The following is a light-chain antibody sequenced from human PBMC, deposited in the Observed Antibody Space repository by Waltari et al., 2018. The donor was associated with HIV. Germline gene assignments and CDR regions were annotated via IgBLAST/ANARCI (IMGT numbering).Light chain of an antibody. CDR3: CSYAGSNTPVL. J-gene: IGLJ2*01. Sequence: QSALTQPRSVSGSPGQSVTISCTGTNNEIGGCYFVSWYQQRPGEAPRLLSYDVNKRPSGVPDRFSGSKSGNTASLTISGLQADDEAQYYCCSYAGSNTPVLFGGGSQLTVL. CDR2: DVN. CDR1: NNEIGGCYF. V-gene: IGLV2-11*01.